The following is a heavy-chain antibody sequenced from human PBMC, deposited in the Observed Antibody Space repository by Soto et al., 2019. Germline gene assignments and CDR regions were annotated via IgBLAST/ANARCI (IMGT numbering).Heavy chain of an antibody. CDR1: GFTFSSYD. Sequence: QVQRVESGGGVVQPGRSLRLSCAASGFTFSSYDMHWVRQAPGKGLEWVAVISYDGSNKYSADSVKGRFTISRDNSKNTLYLQMNSLRAEDTAVYYCARASSGWYKDAFDIWGQGTMVTVSS. V-gene: IGHV3-30-3*01. J-gene: IGHJ3*02. D-gene: IGHD6-19*01. CDR3: ARASSGWYKDAFDI. CDR2: ISYDGSNK.